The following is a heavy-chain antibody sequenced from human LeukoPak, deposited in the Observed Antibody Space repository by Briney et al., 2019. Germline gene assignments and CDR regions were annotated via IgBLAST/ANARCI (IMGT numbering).Heavy chain of an antibody. Sequence: SETLSLTCTVSGGFIRSGSYYWRWIRQPAGKGLEWIGRIYTSGSTNYNPSLKSRVTISVDTSKNQFSLKLSSVTAADTAVYYCAGTQTYYDFWSGQKQYYYGMDVWGQGTTVTVSS. CDR2: IYTSGST. V-gene: IGHV4-61*02. D-gene: IGHD3-3*01. CDR3: AGTQTYYDFWSGQKQYYYGMDV. J-gene: IGHJ6*02. CDR1: GGFIRSGSYY.